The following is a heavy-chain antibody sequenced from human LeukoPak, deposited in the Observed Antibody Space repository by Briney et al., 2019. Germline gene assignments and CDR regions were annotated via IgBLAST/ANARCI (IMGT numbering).Heavy chain of an antibody. Sequence: GGSLRLSRAGSGFTFSNAWMNWVRQAPGKGLEWVSYISISGSTIHYADSVKGRFTISRNNAKNALYLQMNSLRAEDMAVYYCARDRPRVGLDYWGQGTLVTVSS. V-gene: IGHV3-48*04. D-gene: IGHD2-2*01. CDR3: ARDRPRVGLDY. J-gene: IGHJ4*02. CDR2: ISISGSTI. CDR1: GFTFSNAW.